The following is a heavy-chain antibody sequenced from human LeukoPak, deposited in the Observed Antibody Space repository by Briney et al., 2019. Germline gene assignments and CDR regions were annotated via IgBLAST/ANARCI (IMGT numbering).Heavy chain of an antibody. Sequence: SETLSLTCTVSGGSVSNYYWSWIRQPPGKGLEWIGYMYYSGSTNYNPSLKSRVTISVDTSKNQFSLKLSSVTAADTAVYYCARRMVRGVSHWFDPWGQGTLVTVSS. V-gene: IGHV4-59*02. J-gene: IGHJ5*02. CDR3: ARRMVRGVSHWFDP. CDR1: GGSVSNYY. D-gene: IGHD3-10*01. CDR2: MYYSGST.